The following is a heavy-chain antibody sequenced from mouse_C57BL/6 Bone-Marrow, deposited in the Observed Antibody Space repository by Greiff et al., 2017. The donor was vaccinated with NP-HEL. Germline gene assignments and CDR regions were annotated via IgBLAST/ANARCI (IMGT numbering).Heavy chain of an antibody. D-gene: IGHD1-1*01. CDR2: ISYDGSN. J-gene: IGHJ2*01. Sequence: ESGPGLVKPSQSLSLTCSVTGYSITSGYYWNWIRQFPGNKLEWMGYISYDGSNNYNPSLKNRISITRDTSKNQFFLKLNSVTTEDTATYYCARGPHYYYFDYWGQGTTLTVSS. CDR3: ARGPHYYYFDY. CDR1: GYSITSGYY. V-gene: IGHV3-6*01.